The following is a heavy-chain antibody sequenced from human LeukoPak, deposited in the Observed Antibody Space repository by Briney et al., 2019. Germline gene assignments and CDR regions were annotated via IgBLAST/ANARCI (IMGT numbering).Heavy chain of an antibody. Sequence: PSETLSLTCTVSGASVSDYYWSWIRQPPGKGLEWIGYIYYSGSTNYNPSLKSRVTISVDTSKNQFSLKLSSVTAADTAVYYCARTIPAGVYCSSSSCEINWFDPWGQGTLVTVSS. J-gene: IGHJ5*02. V-gene: IGHV4-59*02. CDR3: ARTIPAGVYCSSSSCEINWFDP. CDR1: GASVSDYY. D-gene: IGHD2-2*01. CDR2: IYYSGST.